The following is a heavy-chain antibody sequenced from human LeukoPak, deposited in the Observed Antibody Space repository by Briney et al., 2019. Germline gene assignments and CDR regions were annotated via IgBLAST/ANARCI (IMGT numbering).Heavy chain of an antibody. CDR3: ARDRGYCSSTSCYYYYFYMDV. Sequence: QTGGFLRLSCAASGFTVSSNYMSWVRQAPGKGLEWVSVIYSGGSTYYADSVKGRFTISRDNSKNTLYLQMNSLRAEDTAVYYCARDRGYCSSTSCYYYYFYMDVWGKGTTVTVSS. CDR1: GFTVSSNY. J-gene: IGHJ6*03. V-gene: IGHV3-66*02. D-gene: IGHD2-2*01. CDR2: IYSGGST.